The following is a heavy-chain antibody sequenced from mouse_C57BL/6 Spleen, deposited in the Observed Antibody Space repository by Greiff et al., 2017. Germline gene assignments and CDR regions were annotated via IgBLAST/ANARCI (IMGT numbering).Heavy chain of an antibody. D-gene: IGHD1-1*01. CDR2: INPNNGGT. J-gene: IGHJ2*01. Sequence: EVQLQQSEPELVKPGASVKISCKASGYTFTDYYMNWVKQSHGKSLEWIGDINPNNGGTSYNQKFKGKATLTVDKSSSTAYMELRSLTSEDSAVYYCARSGTTVYYFDYWGQGTTLTVSS. CDR1: GYTFTDYY. CDR3: ARSGTTVYYFDY. V-gene: IGHV1-26*01.